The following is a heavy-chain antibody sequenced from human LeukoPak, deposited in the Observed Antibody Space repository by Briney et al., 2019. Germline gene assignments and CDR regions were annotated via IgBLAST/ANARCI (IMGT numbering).Heavy chain of an antibody. CDR3: ARDFGTTGWHTFDY. V-gene: IGHV6-1*01. CDR2: TYYRSKWYN. D-gene: IGHD6-19*01. J-gene: IGHJ4*02. Sequence: SQTLSLTCVVSGDSVSSKNGAWNWIRQSPSRGLEWLGRTYYRSKWYNDYAESMEGRMTISQDTSKNQYSLHLSSVTPDDTAVYYCARDFGTTGWHTFDYWGQGTLVTVSS. CDR1: GDSVSSKNGA.